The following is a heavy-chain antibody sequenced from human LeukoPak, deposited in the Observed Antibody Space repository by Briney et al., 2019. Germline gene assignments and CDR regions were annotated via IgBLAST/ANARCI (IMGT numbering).Heavy chain of an antibody. Sequence: GGSLRLSCAASGFTFSSYSMNWVRQAPGKGLEWVSSISSSSSYIYYADSVKGRFTISRDNSKNTLYLQMNSLRAEDTAIYYCAKDKVQNIAAAGTDDYWGQGTLVTVSS. CDR3: AKDKVQNIAAAGTDDY. CDR2: ISSSSSYI. J-gene: IGHJ4*02. V-gene: IGHV3-21*04. CDR1: GFTFSSYS. D-gene: IGHD6-13*01.